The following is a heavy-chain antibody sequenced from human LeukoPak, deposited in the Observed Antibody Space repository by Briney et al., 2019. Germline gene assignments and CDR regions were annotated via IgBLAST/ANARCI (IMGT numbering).Heavy chain of an antibody. J-gene: IGHJ4*02. CDR2: ISYDGSNK. V-gene: IGHV3-30-3*01. CDR3: ATLYSRDY. CDR1: GFTFSSYA. D-gene: IGHD6-13*01. Sequence: GRSLRLSCAASGFTFSSYAMHWVRQAPGKGLEWVAVISYDGSNKYYADSVKGRFIISRDNSKNTLYLQMNSLRAEDTAVYYCATLYSRDYWGQGTLVTVSS.